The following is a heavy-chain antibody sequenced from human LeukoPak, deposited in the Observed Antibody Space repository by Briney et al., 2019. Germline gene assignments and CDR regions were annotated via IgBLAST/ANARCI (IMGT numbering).Heavy chain of an antibody. V-gene: IGHV4-34*01. Sequence: SETLSLTCAVYGGSFSGYYWSWIRQPPGKGLEWIGSIYFSGNTYYNPSLKSRLTISVDTSKNQFSLNLSSVTAADTAVYYCARELGVAAAPLGYWGQGTLVTVSS. CDR2: IYFSGNT. D-gene: IGHD6-13*01. CDR3: ARELGVAAAPLGY. CDR1: GGSFSGYY. J-gene: IGHJ4*02.